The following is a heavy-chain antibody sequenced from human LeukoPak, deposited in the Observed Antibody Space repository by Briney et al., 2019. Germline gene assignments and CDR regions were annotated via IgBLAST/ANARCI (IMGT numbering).Heavy chain of an antibody. D-gene: IGHD2-8*01. CDR1: GGTFSSYA. Sequence: ASVKVSCKASGGTFSSYAISWVRQAPGQGLEWMGGIIPIFGTANYAQKFQGRVTITADESTSTAYMELGSLRSEDTAVYYCARAGIGYCTNGVCLFPFDYWGQGTLVTVSS. J-gene: IGHJ4*02. CDR3: ARAGIGYCTNGVCLFPFDY. CDR2: IIPIFGTA. V-gene: IGHV1-69*13.